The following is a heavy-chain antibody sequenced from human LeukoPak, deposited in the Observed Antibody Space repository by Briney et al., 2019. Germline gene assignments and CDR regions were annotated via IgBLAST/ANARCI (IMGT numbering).Heavy chain of an antibody. Sequence: GGSLRLSCAASGFTFSSCGMSWVRQTPGKGLEWVSGISSSSSTTYYVDSVKGRFTISRDNSKNTLYLQMNSLRADDTAVYYSAKRGLMGFDYWGQGTLVTVSS. J-gene: IGHJ4*02. D-gene: IGHD3-10*01. CDR2: ISSSSSTT. V-gene: IGHV3-23*01. CDR1: GFTFSSCG. CDR3: AKRGLMGFDY.